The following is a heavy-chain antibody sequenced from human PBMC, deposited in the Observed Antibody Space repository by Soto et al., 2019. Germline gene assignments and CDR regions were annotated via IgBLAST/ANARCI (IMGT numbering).Heavy chain of an antibody. V-gene: IGHV4-59*01. D-gene: IGHD3-22*01. Sequence: NPSETLSLTCTVSGGSISSYYWSWIRQPPGKGLEWIGYIYYSGSTNYNPSLKSRVTISVDTSKNQFSLKLSSVTAADTAVYYCARASSGYYDSTYLDYWGQGTLVTVSS. J-gene: IGHJ4*02. CDR1: GGSISSYY. CDR2: IYYSGST. CDR3: ARASSGYYDSTYLDY.